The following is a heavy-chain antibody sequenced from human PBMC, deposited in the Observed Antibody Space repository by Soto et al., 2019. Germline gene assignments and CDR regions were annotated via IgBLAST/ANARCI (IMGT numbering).Heavy chain of an antibody. D-gene: IGHD2-2*01. CDR3: TRETVLLVVPAAILYYYAMEV. CDR1: GFTFGDSV. J-gene: IGHJ6*02. V-gene: IGHV3-49*04. Sequence: PGGSLRLSCSASGFTFGDSVMSWVRQAPGKGLEWVGFIRGKPYGGTTEYAASVRGRFTISRDDSKSIAYLQMNSLKTEDTAVYYCTRETVLLVVPAAILYYYAMEVWGQGTTVTVSS. CDR2: IRGKPYGGTT.